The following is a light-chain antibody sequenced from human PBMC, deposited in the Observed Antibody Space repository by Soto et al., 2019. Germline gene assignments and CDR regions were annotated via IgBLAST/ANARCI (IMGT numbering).Light chain of an antibody. CDR2: DAS. Sequence: DIPMNQSPSTVSASVGDRVTITCRASQSISSWLAWYQQKPGKAPKLLIYDASSLESGVPSRFSGSGSGTEFTLTISSLQPDDFATYYCQQYNSYWTFAQGTKVDI. J-gene: IGKJ1*01. V-gene: IGKV1-5*01. CDR1: QSISSW. CDR3: QQYNSYWT.